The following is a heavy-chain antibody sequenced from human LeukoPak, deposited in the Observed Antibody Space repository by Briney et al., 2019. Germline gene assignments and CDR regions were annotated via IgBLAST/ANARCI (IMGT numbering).Heavy chain of an antibody. D-gene: IGHD2-8*02. V-gene: IGHV1-2*02. CDR3: ARDPRDTGGSYDS. CDR1: GYTFTSYY. Sequence: SVKVSCKASGYTFTSYYIHWVRQAPGQGPDWMGYINPRNGATNYSQKFQGRLTMTRDTSISTAYMEVSSLKSDDTAVYYCARDPRDTGGSYDSWGQGTLLTVSS. J-gene: IGHJ5*01. CDR2: INPRNGAT.